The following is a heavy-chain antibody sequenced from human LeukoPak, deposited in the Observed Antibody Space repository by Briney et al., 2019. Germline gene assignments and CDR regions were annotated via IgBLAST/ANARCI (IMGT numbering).Heavy chain of an antibody. V-gene: IGHV4-39*07. Sequence: SETLSLTCTVSGSSSSSSSYYWGWIRQPPGKGLEWIGSIYYSGSTYYNPSLKSRVTISVDTSKNQFSLKLSSVTAADTAVYYCARVPYDFWSGYSYWYFDLWGRGTLVTVSS. CDR1: GSSSSSSSYY. CDR3: ARVPYDFWSGYSYWYFDL. D-gene: IGHD3-3*01. J-gene: IGHJ2*01. CDR2: IYYSGST.